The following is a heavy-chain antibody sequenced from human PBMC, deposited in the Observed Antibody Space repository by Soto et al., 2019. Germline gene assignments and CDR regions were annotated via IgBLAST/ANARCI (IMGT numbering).Heavy chain of an antibody. Sequence: QLQLQESGPGLVKPSETLSLTCTVSGGSISSSSYYWGWIRQPPGKGLEWIASVYYIGSTYHNPSLNSRVTISLETSKNQFSLRLSAVTAADTAVYYCARQTVTTREFDYWGQGTLVTVSS. J-gene: IGHJ4*02. V-gene: IGHV4-39*01. CDR2: VYYIGST. D-gene: IGHD4-4*01. CDR3: ARQTVTTREFDY. CDR1: GGSISSSSYY.